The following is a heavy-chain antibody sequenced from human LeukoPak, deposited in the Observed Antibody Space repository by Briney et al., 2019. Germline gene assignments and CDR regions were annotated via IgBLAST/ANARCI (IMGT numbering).Heavy chain of an antibody. J-gene: IGHJ4*02. D-gene: IGHD4-17*01. CDR3: ARHYGDYRYYFDY. Sequence: PETLSLTCTVSGGSISSYYWSWIRQPPGKGLEWIGYIYYSGSTNYNPSLKSRVTISVDTSKNQFSLKLSSVTAADTAVYYCARHYGDYRYYFDYWGQGTLVTVSS. CDR2: IYYSGST. CDR1: GGSISSYY. V-gene: IGHV4-59*08.